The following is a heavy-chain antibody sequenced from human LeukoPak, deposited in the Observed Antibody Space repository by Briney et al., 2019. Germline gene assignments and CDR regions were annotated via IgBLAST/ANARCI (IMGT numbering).Heavy chain of an antibody. CDR2: IYYSGST. CDR3: ARHADVYSSSFGYFDY. V-gene: IGHV4-59*08. J-gene: IGHJ4*02. D-gene: IGHD6-13*01. Sequence: SETLSLTCTVSGGSIRSYYWSWIRQPPGKELDWIGYIYYSGSTNYNPSLKSRVTISVDTSKNQFSLKLSSVTAADTAVYYCARHADVYSSSFGYFDYWGQGTLVTVSS. CDR1: GGSIRSYY.